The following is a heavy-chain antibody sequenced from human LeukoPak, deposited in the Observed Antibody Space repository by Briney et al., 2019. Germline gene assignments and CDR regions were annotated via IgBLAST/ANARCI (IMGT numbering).Heavy chain of an antibody. Sequence: AGGSLRLSCAASGFTFSSYGMHWVRQAPGKGLEWVAVIWYDGSNKYYADSVKGRFTISRDNAKNSLYLQMNSLRAEDTAVYYCAREEHGDHLWWGQGTLVTVSS. CDR3: AREEHGDHLW. D-gene: IGHD4-17*01. CDR1: GFTFSSYG. J-gene: IGHJ4*02. V-gene: IGHV3-33*01. CDR2: IWYDGSNK.